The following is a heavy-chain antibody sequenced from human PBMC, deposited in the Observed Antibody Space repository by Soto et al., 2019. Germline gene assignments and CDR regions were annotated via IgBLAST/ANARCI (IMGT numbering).Heavy chain of an antibody. Sequence: SVKVSCKASGGTFSSYAISWVRQAPGQGLEWMGGIIPIFGTANYAQKFQGRVTITADESTSTAYMELSSLRSEDTAVYYCARSSFYDSSGYYYNGPLDYWGQGTLVTVSS. CDR3: ARSSFYDSSGYYYNGPLDY. CDR2: IIPIFGTA. J-gene: IGHJ4*02. CDR1: GGTFSSYA. V-gene: IGHV1-69*13. D-gene: IGHD3-22*01.